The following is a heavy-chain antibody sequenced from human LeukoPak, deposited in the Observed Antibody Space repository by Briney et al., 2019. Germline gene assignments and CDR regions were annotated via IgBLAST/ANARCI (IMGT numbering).Heavy chain of an antibody. CDR2: IYYSGST. CDR3: ARHEATVTNFDY. J-gene: IGHJ4*02. CDR1: GGSISSYY. V-gene: IGHV4-59*08. Sequence: PSETLSLTCTVSGGSISSYYWSWIRQPPGKGLEWIGYIYYSGSTNYNPSLKSRVIISVDTSKNQFSLKLSSVTAADTAVYYCARHEATVTNFDYWGQGTLVTVSS. D-gene: IGHD4-17*01.